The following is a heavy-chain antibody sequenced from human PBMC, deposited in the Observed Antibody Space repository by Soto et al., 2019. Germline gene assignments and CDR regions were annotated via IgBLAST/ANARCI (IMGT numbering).Heavy chain of an antibody. CDR1: GYTFTSYS. CDR3: ASRNDGDFDYGLDV. J-gene: IGHJ6*02. Sequence: QVQLVQSGAEVEKPGASVKVSCKASGYTFTSYSIHWVRQAPGQRLGWMGWINAVNGNTKYSQKFQDRVTFTRDTSASTAYMELSSLRSEDTAVYYCASRNDGDFDYGLDVWGQGTTVTVSS. CDR2: INAVNGNT. V-gene: IGHV1-3*01. D-gene: IGHD2-21*02.